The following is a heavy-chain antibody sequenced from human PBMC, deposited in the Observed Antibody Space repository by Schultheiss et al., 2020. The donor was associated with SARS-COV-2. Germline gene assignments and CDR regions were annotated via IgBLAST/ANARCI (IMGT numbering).Heavy chain of an antibody. CDR2: ISYDGSNK. Sequence: GGSLRLSCAASGFTFSSYGMHWVRQAPGKGLEWVAVISYDGSNKYYADSVKGRFTISRDNSKNTLYLQMNSLRAEDTAVYYCAKDLGYSGYDWFDYWGQGTLVTVSS. CDR3: AKDLGYSGYDWFDY. CDR1: GFTFSSYG. J-gene: IGHJ4*02. V-gene: IGHV3-30*18. D-gene: IGHD5-12*01.